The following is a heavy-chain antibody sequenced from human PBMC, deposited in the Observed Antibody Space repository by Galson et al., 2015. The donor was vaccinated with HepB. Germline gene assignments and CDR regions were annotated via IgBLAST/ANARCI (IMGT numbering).Heavy chain of an antibody. D-gene: IGHD5-24*01. V-gene: IGHV1-46*01. J-gene: IGHJ4*02. CDR1: GYTFTSYY. Sequence: SVKVSCKASGYTFTSYYMHWVRQAPGQGLEWMGIINPTGGSTSYAQRFQGRVTMTRDTSTSTVYIELSSLRSEDTAVYFCATDDRGDGLDYWGQGTLVTVSS. CDR2: INPTGGST. CDR3: ATDDRGDGLDY.